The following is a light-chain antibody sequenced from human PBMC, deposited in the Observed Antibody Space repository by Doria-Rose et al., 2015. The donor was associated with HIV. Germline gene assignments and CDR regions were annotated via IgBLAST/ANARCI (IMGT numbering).Light chain of an antibody. J-gene: IGKJ1*01. CDR2: AAS. V-gene: IGKV1-39*01. CDR1: KTVSTY. CDR3: QQTYISPPGT. Sequence: IRMTQCPSSLSASIGDRVTITCRASKTVSTYLNWFQQEPGKAPKLLIYAASRLQSGVPSRCSGSGSGTDFTLTISGLQPGDFATYYCQQTYISPPGTFGQGTKVEMK.